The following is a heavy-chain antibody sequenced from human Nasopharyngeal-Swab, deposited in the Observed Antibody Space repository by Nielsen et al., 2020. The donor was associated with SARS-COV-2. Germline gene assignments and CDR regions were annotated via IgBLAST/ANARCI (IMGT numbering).Heavy chain of an antibody. CDR3: ARDLKGSGSYYNPILDY. J-gene: IGHJ4*02. CDR2: ISSSSSTI. D-gene: IGHD3-10*01. V-gene: IGHV3-48*02. Sequence: WIRQPPGQGLEWVSYISSSSSTIYYADSVKGRFTISRDNAKNSLYLQMNSLRDEDTAVYYCARDLKGSGSYYNPILDYWGQGTLVTVSS.